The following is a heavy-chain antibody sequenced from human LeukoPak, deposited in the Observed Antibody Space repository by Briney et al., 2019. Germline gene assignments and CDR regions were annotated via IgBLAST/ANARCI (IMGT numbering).Heavy chain of an antibody. D-gene: IGHD5-18*01. CDR2: ISGSDGST. J-gene: IGHJ4*02. Sequence: GGSLRLSCAASGFTFSSYAMSWVRQAPGKGLQWVSSISGSDGSTYYADSVKGRFTISRDNSKNTLYLQMSSLRAEDTAVYYCAKDHMSSPVTYGYSFDSWGQGTLVTVSS. CDR3: AKDHMSSPVTYGYSFDS. CDR1: GFTFSSYA. V-gene: IGHV3-23*01.